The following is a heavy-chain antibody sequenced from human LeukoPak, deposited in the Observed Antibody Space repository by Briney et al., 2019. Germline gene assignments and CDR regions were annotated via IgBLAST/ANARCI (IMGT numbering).Heavy chain of an antibody. CDR2: IDNSGGT. V-gene: IGHV4-4*07. D-gene: IGHD3-3*02. J-gene: IGHJ5*02. Sequence: PSETLSLTCAVLGSSFSDGDYWSWIRQPAGEGLEWIALIDNSGGTNYNPSLKGRATMSRDTSKNDFSLNLSSVTAADTAVYYCARLKNYAFSPWGQGILVTVSS. CDR1: GSSFSDGDY. CDR3: ARLKNYAFSP.